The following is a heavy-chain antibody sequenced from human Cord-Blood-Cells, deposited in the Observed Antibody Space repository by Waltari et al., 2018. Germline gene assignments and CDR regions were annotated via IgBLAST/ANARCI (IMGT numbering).Heavy chain of an antibody. J-gene: IGHJ3*02. Sequence: QVQLQESGPGLVKPSQTLSLTCTVSGGSLSSGGYYWRWIRQHPGKGLEWIGYIYYSGSTYYNPSLKSRVTISVDTSKNQFSLKLSSVTAADTAVYYCARDRVGAARYAFDIWGQGTMVTVSS. CDR1: GGSLSSGGYY. D-gene: IGHD6-6*01. V-gene: IGHV4-31*03. CDR3: ARDRVGAARYAFDI. CDR2: IYYSGST.